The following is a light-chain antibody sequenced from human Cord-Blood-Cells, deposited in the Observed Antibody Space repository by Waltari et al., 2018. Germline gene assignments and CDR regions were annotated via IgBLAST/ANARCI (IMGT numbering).Light chain of an antibody. CDR1: SSDAGGYNH. CDR3: SSYTSSSTLV. Sequence: QSALTQPASVSGSPGQSITISCTGTSSDAGGYNHVSWYQQHPGKAPKLMIYEVSNRPSGVSNRFSGSKSGNTASLTISGLQAEDEADYYCSSYTSSSTLVFGTGTKVTVL. V-gene: IGLV2-14*01. J-gene: IGLJ1*01. CDR2: EVS.